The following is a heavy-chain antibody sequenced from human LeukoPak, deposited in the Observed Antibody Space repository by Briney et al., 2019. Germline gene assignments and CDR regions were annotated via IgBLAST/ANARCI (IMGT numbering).Heavy chain of an antibody. Sequence: PSETLSLTCTVSGGSISSYYWSWIRQPAGKGLEWIGRFYTSGYTNYNPSLKSRVTMSVDRSKNQFSLKLSSVTAADTAVYYCAGGDSNIVASMDVWGQGTTVTVSS. CDR2: FYTSGYT. J-gene: IGHJ6*02. V-gene: IGHV4-4*07. CDR3: AGGDSNIVASMDV. CDR1: GGSISSYY. D-gene: IGHD2-15*01.